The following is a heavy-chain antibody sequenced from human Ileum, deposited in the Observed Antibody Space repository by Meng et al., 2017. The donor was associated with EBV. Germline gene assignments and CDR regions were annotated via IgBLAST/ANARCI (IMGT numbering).Heavy chain of an antibody. J-gene: IGHJ4*02. CDR2: IYYSGST. Sequence: QVQLQESGPVLVKPSQTLSLTCTVSCDYFNSPDYYWSWIRQPQEKGLEWIGYIYYSGSTYYNPSLKSRVSISGDTSNKQFSLKLTSVTAADTAVYYCARSPYSGSALPFFDYWGQGSLVTVSS. D-gene: IGHD1-26*01. CDR1: CDYFNSPDYY. V-gene: IGHV4-30-4*01. CDR3: ARSPYSGSALPFFDY.